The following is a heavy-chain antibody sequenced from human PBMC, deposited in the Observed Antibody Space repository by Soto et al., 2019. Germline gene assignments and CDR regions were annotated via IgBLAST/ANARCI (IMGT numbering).Heavy chain of an antibody. D-gene: IGHD6-6*01. Sequence: GGSLRLSCAASGFTFSSYAMRWVRQAPGKGLEWVSAISSSGDSTYYADSVQGRFTISRDNSKDTLYLQMNSLRAEDTAIYYCAKARTSYSRSMDVWGKGTTVTVSS. CDR2: ISSSGDST. V-gene: IGHV3-23*01. CDR3: AKARTSYSRSMDV. J-gene: IGHJ6*04. CDR1: GFTFSSYA.